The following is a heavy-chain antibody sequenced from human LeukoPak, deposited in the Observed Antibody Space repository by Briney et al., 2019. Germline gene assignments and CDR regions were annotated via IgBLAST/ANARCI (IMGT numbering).Heavy chain of an antibody. J-gene: IGHJ4*02. CDR1: GGSFSGYY. Sequence: SETLSLTCAVYGGSFSGYYWTWIRQPPGKGLEWIGEINHSGSTNYNPSLKSRVTVSVDTSKNQFSLKMRSVTAADTAVYYCARAPGTEAIDYWGQGTLVTVSS. CDR3: ARAPGTEAIDY. V-gene: IGHV4-34*01. CDR2: INHSGST. D-gene: IGHD6-25*01.